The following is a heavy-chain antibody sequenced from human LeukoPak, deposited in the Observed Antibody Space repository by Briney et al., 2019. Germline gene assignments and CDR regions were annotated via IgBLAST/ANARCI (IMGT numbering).Heavy chain of an antibody. Sequence: GGSLRLSCAAFGFTFSSYWIHWVRQAPGKGPVWVSRINSDGTSTTYADPVKGRFTIPRDSAKNTVYLQMNSLRAEDTAVYYCVRGGGADRPYGLDVWGQGTTVTVSS. J-gene: IGHJ6*02. V-gene: IGHV3-74*01. CDR3: VRGGGADRPYGLDV. CDR2: INSDGTST. CDR1: GFTFSSYW. D-gene: IGHD6-6*01.